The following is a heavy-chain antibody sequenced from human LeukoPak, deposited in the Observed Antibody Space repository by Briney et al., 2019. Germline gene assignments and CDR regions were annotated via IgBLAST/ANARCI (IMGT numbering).Heavy chain of an antibody. J-gene: IGHJ4*02. Sequence: PSETLSLTCTVSGGSISNYYWSWIRQPPGKGLEWIGYIYTSGTTNYNPSLKSRVTISVDTSKNQFSLRLSSVTAADTAVYYCAKTPNIAAAGTWGQGTLVTVSS. CDR2: IYTSGTT. CDR3: AKTPNIAAAGT. V-gene: IGHV4-4*09. D-gene: IGHD6-13*01. CDR1: GGSISNYY.